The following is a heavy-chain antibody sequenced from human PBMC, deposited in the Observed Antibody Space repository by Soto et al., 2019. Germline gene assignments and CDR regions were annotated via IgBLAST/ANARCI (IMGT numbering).Heavy chain of an antibody. V-gene: IGHV4-39*01. CDR2: IYYSGST. CDR3: ARQRTSVVTKAYFDV. D-gene: IGHD2-21*02. J-gene: IGHJ4*02. Sequence: SETLSLTCTVTGDSISSRSYYWGWIRQPPGKGLEWIGSIYYSGSTYNNPSLRSRVSMSIDTSKDQFSLKLKSVTAADTALYFCARQRTSVVTKAYFDVWGPGSLVTVAS. CDR1: GDSISSRSYY.